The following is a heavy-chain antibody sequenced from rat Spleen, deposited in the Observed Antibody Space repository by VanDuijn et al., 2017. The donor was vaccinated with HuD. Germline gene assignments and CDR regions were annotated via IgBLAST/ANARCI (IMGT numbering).Heavy chain of an antibody. D-gene: IGHD1-4*01. CDR1: GFTFSDYY. Sequence: EVQLVESGGGLVQPGRSLKVSCAASGFTFSDYYMAWVRQAPTKGLEWVAYISTGGGGTYYGDSVKGRFTISRDNAKSTLYLQMNSLRSEDTATYYCARVGYNYFDYWGQGVMVTVSS. CDR3: ARVGYNYFDY. V-gene: IGHV5S23*01. CDR2: ISTGGGGT. J-gene: IGHJ2*01.